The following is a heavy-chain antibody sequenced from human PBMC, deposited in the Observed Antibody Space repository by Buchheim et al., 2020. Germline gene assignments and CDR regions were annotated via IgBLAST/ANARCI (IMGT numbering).Heavy chain of an antibody. D-gene: IGHD3-3*01. J-gene: IGHJ4*02. CDR1: GFTFSSYS. V-gene: IGHV3-48*01. Sequence: EVQLVESGGGLVQPGGSLRLSCAASGFTFSSYSMNWVRQAPGKGLEWVSYISSSSSTIYYADSVKGRLTISRDNAKNSLYLQMNSLRAEDTAVYYCARDLVTYYDFWSGYTNSDYWGQGTL. CDR3: ARDLVTYYDFWSGYTNSDY. CDR2: ISSSSSTI.